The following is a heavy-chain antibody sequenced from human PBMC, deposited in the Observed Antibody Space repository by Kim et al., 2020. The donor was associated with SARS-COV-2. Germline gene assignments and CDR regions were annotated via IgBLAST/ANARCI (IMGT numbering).Heavy chain of an antibody. CDR1: GFTFSNAW. CDR2: IKSKTDGGTT. V-gene: IGHV3-15*01. D-gene: IGHD2-21*01. CDR3: TREFPYFDY. J-gene: IGHJ4*02. Sequence: GGSLRLSCAASGFTFSNAWMSWVRQAPGKGLEWVGRIKSKTDGGTTDYAAPVKGRFTISRDDSKNTLYVQMNSLNTEDIAVYYCTREFPYFDYWGQGALVTVSS.